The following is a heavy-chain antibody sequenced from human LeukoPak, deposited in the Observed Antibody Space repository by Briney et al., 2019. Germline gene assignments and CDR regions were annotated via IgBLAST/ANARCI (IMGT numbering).Heavy chain of an antibody. J-gene: IGHJ4*02. CDR2: IYYSGGDT. D-gene: IGHD6-6*01. CDR3: AKDQGQAIVPRRFDY. CDR1: GFSFSTYA. Sequence: GGSLRLSCVASGFSFSTYAMSWVRQAPGKGLEWVSTIYYSGGDTYSADSVKGRFTISRDNSRNTLYPQMNSLRAEDTAVYYCAKDQGQAIVPRRFDYWGQGTLVTVSS. V-gene: IGHV3-23*01.